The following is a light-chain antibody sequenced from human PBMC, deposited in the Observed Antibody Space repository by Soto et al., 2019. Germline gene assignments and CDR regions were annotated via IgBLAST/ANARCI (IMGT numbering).Light chain of an antibody. CDR3: LQKYFYPCT. Sequence: DIVVTQSPATLSASPGERVTLSCRASQFVSSRLAWYQRRPGQVPRLLIYDTSTRAPGISARFSGSGSGTEFTLTISSLQSEDFAVYYCLQKYFYPCTFGPGTKVDIK. CDR1: QFVSSR. J-gene: IGKJ3*01. V-gene: IGKV3-15*01. CDR2: DTS.